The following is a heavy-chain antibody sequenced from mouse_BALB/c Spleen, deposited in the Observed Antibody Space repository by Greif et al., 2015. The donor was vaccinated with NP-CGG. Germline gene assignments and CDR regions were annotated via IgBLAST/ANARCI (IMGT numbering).Heavy chain of an antibody. CDR1: GFNIKDYY. J-gene: IGHJ3*01. CDR2: IDPENGNT. V-gene: IGHV14-1*02. D-gene: IGHD3-1*01. Sequence: EVQLQQSGAELVRPGALVKLSCKASGFNIKDYYMHWVKQRPEQGLEWIGWIDPENGNTIYDPKFQGKASITADTSSNTAYLQLSSLTSEDTAVYYCARSGDRFAYWGQGTLVTVSA. CDR3: ARSGDRFAY.